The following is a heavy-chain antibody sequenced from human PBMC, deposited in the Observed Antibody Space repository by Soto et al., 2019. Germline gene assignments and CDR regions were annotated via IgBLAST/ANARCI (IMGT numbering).Heavy chain of an antibody. CDR2: INPSGGST. V-gene: IGHV1-46*01. CDR1: GYTFTSYY. J-gene: IGHJ4*02. Sequence: QVQLVQSGAEVKKPGASVKVSCKASGYTFTSYYIHWVRQAPGQGLEWMGIINPSGGSTSYAQKFQGSVIMTRDTSTSTVYMELSSLRSEDTAVYYCARGSVAGRRFDYWGQGTLVTVSS. D-gene: IGHD6-19*01. CDR3: ARGSVAGRRFDY.